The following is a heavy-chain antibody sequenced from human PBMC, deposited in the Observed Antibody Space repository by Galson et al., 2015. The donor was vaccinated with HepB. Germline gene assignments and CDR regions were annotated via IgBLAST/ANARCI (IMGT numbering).Heavy chain of an antibody. Sequence: TLSLTCTVSGGSISSSSYYWGWIRQPPGKGLEWIGSIYYSGSTYYNPSLKSRVTISVDTSKNQFSLKLSSVTAADTAVYYCARLRRGAVAGSRGFFDIWGQGTMVTVSS. V-gene: IGHV4-39*01. J-gene: IGHJ3*02. CDR2: IYYSGST. D-gene: IGHD6-19*01. CDR1: GGSISSSSYY. CDR3: ARLRRGAVAGSRGFFDI.